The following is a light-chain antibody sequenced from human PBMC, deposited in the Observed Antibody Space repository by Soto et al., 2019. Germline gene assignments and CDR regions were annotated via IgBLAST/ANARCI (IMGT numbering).Light chain of an antibody. J-gene: IGKJ1*01. CDR2: KAS. Sequence: DIQMTQSPSTLSASVGDRVTITCRASQSISSWLAWYQQKPGKAPKLLIYKASSLESGVSSRFSGSGSGTECTLTISSLQPDDFATYYCQQYNGFPGTFGQGTKVKIK. V-gene: IGKV1-5*03. CDR3: QQYNGFPGT. CDR1: QSISSW.